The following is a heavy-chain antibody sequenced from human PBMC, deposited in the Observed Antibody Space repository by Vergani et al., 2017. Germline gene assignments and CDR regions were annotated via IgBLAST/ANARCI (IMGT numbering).Heavy chain of an antibody. D-gene: IGHD2-2*01. CDR1: GDSMNSGKYY. CDR3: VRHCSSTSCYLGVVAS. CDR2: IYYFGSP. V-gene: IGHV4-39*01. Sequence: QLQLQESGPRLVKPSEALSLSCTVSGDSMNSGKYYWGWVRQSPGRGLEWIGSIYYFGSPYYNPSFESRASVSIDVSKNQFSLTLNSVTAADPAVYFCVRHCSSTSCYLGVVASWGRGTPVIVSS. J-gene: IGHJ5*01.